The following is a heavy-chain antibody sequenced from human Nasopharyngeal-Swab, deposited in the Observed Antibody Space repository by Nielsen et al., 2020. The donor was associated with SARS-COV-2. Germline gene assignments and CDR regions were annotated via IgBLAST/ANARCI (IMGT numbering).Heavy chain of an antibody. V-gene: IGHV4-31*02. CDR2: IYNSGNT. Sequence: RQAPGKGLEWIGYIYNSGNTDYNPSLKSRIIILVDTSENQFSLKLSSVTAADTAVYYCARTFPFCSSTNCPNWFDPWGQGTLVTVSS. CDR3: ARTFPFCSSTNCPNWFDP. D-gene: IGHD2-2*01. J-gene: IGHJ5*02.